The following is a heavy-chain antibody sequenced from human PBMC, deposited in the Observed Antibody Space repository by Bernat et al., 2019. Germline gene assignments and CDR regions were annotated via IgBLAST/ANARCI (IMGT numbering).Heavy chain of an antibody. J-gene: IGHJ4*02. D-gene: IGHD1-14*01. CDR1: GFTFNNHW. Sequence: EVQLVESGGDLVQPGGSLRLSCAASGFTFNNHWMHWVRQAPGKGLVWVSRINEDGSEKHYADSVKGRFTISRDNAKNTLYLQMNSLRAEDTAVYFCARVMSESPGVDRDFDLWGQGARVTVAS. CDR2: INEDGSEK. CDR3: ARVMSESPGVDRDFDL. V-gene: IGHV3-74*01.